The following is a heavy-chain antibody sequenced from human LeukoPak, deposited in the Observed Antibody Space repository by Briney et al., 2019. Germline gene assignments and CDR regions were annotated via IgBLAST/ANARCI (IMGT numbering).Heavy chain of an antibody. J-gene: IGHJ6*03. Sequence: SETLSLTCTVSGGSISSYYWSWIRQPPGKGLEWIGRIYTSGSTNYNPSLKSRVTISVDTSKNQFSLKLSSVTAADTAVYYCARVKTTVTYYYYYYMDVWGKGTTVTISS. V-gene: IGHV4-4*08. D-gene: IGHD4-17*01. CDR2: IYTSGST. CDR3: ARVKTTVTYYYYYYMDV. CDR1: GGSISSYY.